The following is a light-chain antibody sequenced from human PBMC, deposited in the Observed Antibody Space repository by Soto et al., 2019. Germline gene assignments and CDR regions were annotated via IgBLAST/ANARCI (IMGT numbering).Light chain of an antibody. CDR3: VLYLGSGTVA. CDR2: NTN. Sequence: QAVVTQEPSFSVSPGGTVTLTCGLSSGSVSTNYYPSWYQQTPGQAPRTLIYNTNIRSSRVPDRFSGSMLGNKAALTITGAQADDESDYYCVLYLGSGTVAFGGGTKLTAL. CDR1: SGSVSTNYY. V-gene: IGLV8-61*01. J-gene: IGLJ2*01.